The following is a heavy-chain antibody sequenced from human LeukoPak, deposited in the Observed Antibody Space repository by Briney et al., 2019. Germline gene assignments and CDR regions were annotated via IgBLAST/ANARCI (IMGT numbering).Heavy chain of an antibody. V-gene: IGHV1-69*04. CDR1: GGTFSSYA. CDR2: IIPILGIA. J-gene: IGHJ6*02. Sequence: SVKVSCKASGGTFSSYAISWVRQAPGQGLEWMGRIIPILGIANYAQKFQGRVTITADKSTSTAYMELSSLRSEDTAVYYCARDSTIVGAGYYHGMDVWGQGTTVTVSS. CDR3: ARDSTIVGAGYYHGMDV. D-gene: IGHD1-26*01.